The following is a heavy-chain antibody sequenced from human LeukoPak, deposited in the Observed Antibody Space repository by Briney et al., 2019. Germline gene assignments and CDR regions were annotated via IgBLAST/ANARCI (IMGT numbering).Heavy chain of an antibody. CDR2: ILHDGSRK. Sequence: PGTSLRLPCAASGFTFSRYAIHWVRQAPGKGLEWVAVILHDGSRKNYADSVKGRFTISRDNSKNTLYVQMNSLRAEDTAVYYCAKGSTMYTAYYFDYWGQGTLVTVSS. CDR1: GFTFSRYA. V-gene: IGHV3-30-3*01. J-gene: IGHJ4*02. CDR3: AKGSTMYTAYYFDY. D-gene: IGHD3-10*02.